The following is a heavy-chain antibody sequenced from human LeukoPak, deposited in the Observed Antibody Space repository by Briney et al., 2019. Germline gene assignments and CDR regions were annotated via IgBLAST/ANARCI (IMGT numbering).Heavy chain of an antibody. Sequence: PSETLSLTCTVSGYSISSGYYWGWIRQPPGKGLEWIGSIYHSGSTYYNPSLKSRVTISVDTSKNQFSLKLSSVTAADTAVYYCARDEGSPIVGATFYYWFDPWGQGTLVTVSS. CDR3: ARDEGSPIVGATFYYWFDP. D-gene: IGHD1-26*01. J-gene: IGHJ5*02. CDR2: IYHSGST. CDR1: GYSISSGYY. V-gene: IGHV4-38-2*02.